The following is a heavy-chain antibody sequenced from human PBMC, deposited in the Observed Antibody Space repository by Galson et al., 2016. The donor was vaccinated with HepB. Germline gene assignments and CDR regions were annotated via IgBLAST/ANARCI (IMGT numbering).Heavy chain of an antibody. CDR3: ARGIHSSGYF. J-gene: IGHJ4*02. CDR2: VHYNGAT. Sequence: SETLSLTCTVSGGSITNTIYLWAWIHQPPGKGPECIGSVHYNGATQYNPSLTSRVSISLHTSKNQLSLRLDSVTAADTAIYYCARGIHSSGYFWGQGILVTVSS. D-gene: IGHD3-22*01. CDR1: GGSITNTIYL. V-gene: IGHV4-39*07.